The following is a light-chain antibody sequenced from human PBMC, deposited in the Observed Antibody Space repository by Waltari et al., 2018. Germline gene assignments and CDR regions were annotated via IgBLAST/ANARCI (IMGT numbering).Light chain of an antibody. CDR2: AAS. Sequence: LVLTPFPGTLSLSPGARATPSCRASESFINTYLAWYQQKPGQAPRLLIYAASTRAPGTPDRFSGSESGTDFTLTISRLEPEDVAVYFCQLYSSSLYTFGQGTKLEIK. CDR3: QLYSSSLYT. J-gene: IGKJ2*01. V-gene: IGKV3-20*01. CDR1: ESFINTY.